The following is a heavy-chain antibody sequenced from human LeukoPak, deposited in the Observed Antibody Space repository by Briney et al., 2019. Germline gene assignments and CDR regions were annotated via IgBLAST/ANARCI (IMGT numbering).Heavy chain of an antibody. D-gene: IGHD3-9*01. J-gene: IGHJ4*02. CDR3: ASRRAYYDILTGYYRGFDY. V-gene: IGHV4-4*02. Sequence: PSGTLSLTCAVSGGSLSSSNWWSWVRQPPGKGLEWIGEIYHSGSTNYNPSLKSRVTISVDKSKNQFSLKLSSVTAADTAVYYCASRRAYYDILTGYYRGFDYWGQGTLVTVSS. CDR2: IYHSGST. CDR1: GGSLSSSNW.